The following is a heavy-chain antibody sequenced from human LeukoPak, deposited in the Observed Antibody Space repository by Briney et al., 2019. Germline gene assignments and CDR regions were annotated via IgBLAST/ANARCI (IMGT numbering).Heavy chain of an antibody. V-gene: IGHV3-74*01. Sequence: GGSLRLSCVASGFTFSSSWMHWVLQIPGKGLVWVSNIDSDGSRTNYADSVKGRFTISRDNAKNTLYLQMTSLRADDTAVYYCARGRVGGFDIWGQGTMVTVSS. CDR1: GFTFSSSW. J-gene: IGHJ3*02. D-gene: IGHD2-15*01. CDR3: ARGRVGGFDI. CDR2: IDSDGSRT.